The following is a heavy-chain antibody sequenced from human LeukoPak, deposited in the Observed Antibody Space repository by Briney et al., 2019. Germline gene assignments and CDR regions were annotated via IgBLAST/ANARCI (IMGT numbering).Heavy chain of an antibody. CDR1: GYGFTSYW. V-gene: IGHV5-51*01. J-gene: IGHJ4*02. CDR2: IYPGDSDT. Sequence: GESLQISCMGSGYGFTSYWIGWGRQMPGKGLEWMGIIYPGDSDTRYSPSFQGQVTISADKSISTAYLQWSSLKAADTAMYYCARQGDCSSTSCYCDYWGQGTLVTVSS. D-gene: IGHD2-2*01. CDR3: ARQGDCSSTSCYCDY.